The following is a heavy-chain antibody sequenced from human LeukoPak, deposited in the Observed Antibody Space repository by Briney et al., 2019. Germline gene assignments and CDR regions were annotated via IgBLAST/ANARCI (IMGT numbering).Heavy chain of an antibody. CDR3: ARTRYGGYSYGLFDP. J-gene: IGHJ5*02. CDR1: GGSFSGYY. V-gene: IGHV4-34*01. D-gene: IGHD5-18*01. CDR2: IKHSGST. Sequence: PSETLSLTCAVYGGSFSGYYWSWIRQPPGKGLEWIGEIKHSGSTNYNPPLKSRVTISVDTSKNQFSLKLSSVTAADTAVYYCARTRYGGYSYGLFDPWGQGTLVTVSS.